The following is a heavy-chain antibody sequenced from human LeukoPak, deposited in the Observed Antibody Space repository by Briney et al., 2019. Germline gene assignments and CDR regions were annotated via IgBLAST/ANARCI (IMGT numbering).Heavy chain of an antibody. V-gene: IGHV3-23*01. CDR2: ISGSGGST. J-gene: IGHJ4*02. CDR1: GFTFSSYG. D-gene: IGHD4-17*01. Sequence: GGSLRLSCAASGFTFSSYGMSWVRQAPGKGLEWVSAISGSGGSTYYADSVKGRFTIPRDNAKNSLYLQMNSLRAEDTALYYCARDSGATVTTLGYWGQGTLVTVSS. CDR3: ARDSGATVTTLGY.